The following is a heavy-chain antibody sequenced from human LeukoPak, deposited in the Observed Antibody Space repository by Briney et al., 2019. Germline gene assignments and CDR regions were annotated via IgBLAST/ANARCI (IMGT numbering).Heavy chain of an antibody. CDR2: INPSGGST. J-gene: IGHJ4*02. D-gene: IGHD1-26*01. Sequence: ASVKVSCKASGYTFTSYYIHWVRQAPGQGLEWMGIINPSGGSTTYAQKFQGRVTMTRDMSTRTLYMELSSLRSDDTAVYYCARSRRSGSYSSDYWGQGTLVTVSS. CDR3: ARSRRSGSYSSDY. V-gene: IGHV1-46*01. CDR1: GYTFTSYY.